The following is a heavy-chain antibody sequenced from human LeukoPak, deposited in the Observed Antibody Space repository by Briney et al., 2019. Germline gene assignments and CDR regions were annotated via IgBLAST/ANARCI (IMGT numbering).Heavy chain of an antibody. CDR1: GFTFDDYA. D-gene: IGHD2-15*01. J-gene: IGHJ6*02. Sequence: PGGSLRLSCAASGFTFDDYAIHWVRQAPGKGLEWVSGISWNSNRKVYAGSVEGRFTISRDNAKNSLYLQMNSLTAEDTALYYCAKDLTDSLYYYGMDVWGQGTTVTVSS. CDR2: ISWNSNRK. V-gene: IGHV3-9*01. CDR3: AKDLTDSLYYYGMDV.